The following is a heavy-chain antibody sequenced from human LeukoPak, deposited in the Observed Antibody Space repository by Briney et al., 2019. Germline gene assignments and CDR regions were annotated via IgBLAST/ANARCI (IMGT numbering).Heavy chain of an antibody. J-gene: IGHJ5*02. CDR1: GYSISTGYY. D-gene: IGHD3-10*01. V-gene: IGHV4-38-2*02. CDR2: FYHGGST. Sequence: PSETLSLTCTVSGYSISTGYYWDWIRQPPGKGLEWIGTFYHGGSTYYNPSLKSRVTISVDTSKNQFSLNLTSVTAADTAVYYCARDMGSNYYGSGDNWFDPWGQGTLVTVSS. CDR3: ARDMGSNYYGSGDNWFDP.